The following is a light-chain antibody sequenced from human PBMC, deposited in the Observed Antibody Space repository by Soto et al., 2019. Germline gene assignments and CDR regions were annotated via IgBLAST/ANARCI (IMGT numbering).Light chain of an antibody. V-gene: IGKV1-27*01. CDR2: GAS. Sequence: IQWTRSPSSLSPSVGDRVTITCPASKGISYDSACYQKTPGKVPKLLIYGASTLPSGAPSRLSGGGSGTHSTLTISSLPPDDSATYYCQQYNSYPLTFGQGTKV. CDR3: QQYNSYPLT. CDR1: KGISYD. J-gene: IGKJ1*01.